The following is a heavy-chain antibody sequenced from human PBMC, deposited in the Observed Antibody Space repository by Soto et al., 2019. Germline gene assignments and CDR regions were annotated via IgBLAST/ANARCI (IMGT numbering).Heavy chain of an antibody. D-gene: IGHD5-12*01. CDR2: ISSSSSTI. V-gene: IGHV3-48*01. CDR1: GFTFSSYS. CDR3: ARSRDGYTVYYFDY. Sequence: GGSLRLSCAASGFTFSSYSMNWDRQAPGKGLEWVSYISSSSSTIYYADSVKGRFTISRDNAKNSLYLQMNSLRSEDTAVYYCARSRDGYTVYYFDYWGQGTLVTVSS. J-gene: IGHJ4*02.